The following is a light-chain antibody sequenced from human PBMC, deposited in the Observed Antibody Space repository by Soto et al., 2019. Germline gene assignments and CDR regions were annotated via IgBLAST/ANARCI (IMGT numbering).Light chain of an antibody. Sequence: EIVMPQSPATLSVSPGEGATLSCKASQNVYNNLAWYQQRPGQPPRLLIYDASTRATGISASVSGSGYGTEFTLTISSLQSEDFAVYFCQQCRNWPLTFGGGTKVEIK. CDR2: DAS. J-gene: IGKJ4*01. CDR3: QQCRNWPLT. V-gene: IGKV3-15*01. CDR1: QNVYNN.